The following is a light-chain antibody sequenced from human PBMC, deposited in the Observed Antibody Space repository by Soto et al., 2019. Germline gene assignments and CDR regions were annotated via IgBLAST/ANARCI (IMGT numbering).Light chain of an antibody. Sequence: QSALTQPASVSGSPGQSITISCTGTSSDVGRYNYVSWYQQHPGKAPKVMIYEVSSRPSGVSSRFSGSKSGNTASLTISGLQAEDEADYYCSSYTSSTTVVFGGGTKLTVL. J-gene: IGLJ2*01. CDR1: SSDVGRYNY. CDR3: SSYTSSTTVV. CDR2: EVS. V-gene: IGLV2-14*01.